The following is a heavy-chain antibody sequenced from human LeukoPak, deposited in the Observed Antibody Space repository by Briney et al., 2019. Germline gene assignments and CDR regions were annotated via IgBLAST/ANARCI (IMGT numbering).Heavy chain of an antibody. J-gene: IGHJ4*02. CDR1: GFTVSSNY. Sequence: GGSLRLSCAASGFTVSSNYMSWVRQAPGKGLEWVSVIYSGGSTYYADAVKGRFTISRDNSKNTLYLQMNSLRAEDTAVYYCARSPGAYCGGDCYPCYFDYWGQGTLVTVSS. CDR2: IYSGGST. CDR3: ARSPGAYCGGDCYPCYFDY. D-gene: IGHD2-21*02. V-gene: IGHV3-53*01.